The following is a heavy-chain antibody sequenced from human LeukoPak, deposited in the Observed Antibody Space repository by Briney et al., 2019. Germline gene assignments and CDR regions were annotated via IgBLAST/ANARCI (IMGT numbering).Heavy chain of an antibody. D-gene: IGHD6-19*01. J-gene: IGHJ2*01. V-gene: IGHV3-30-3*01. Sequence: GRSLRLSCAASGFTFSSYAMHWVRQAPGKGLEWVAVISYDGSNKYYADSVKGRFTISRDNAKNSLYLQMNSLRAEDTALYYCAKDILAVAGRGYFDLWGRGTLVTVSS. CDR2: ISYDGSNK. CDR3: AKDILAVAGRGYFDL. CDR1: GFTFSSYA.